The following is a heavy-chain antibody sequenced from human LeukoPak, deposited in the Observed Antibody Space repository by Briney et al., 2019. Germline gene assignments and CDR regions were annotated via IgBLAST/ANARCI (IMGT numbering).Heavy chain of an antibody. CDR2: INAGNGNT. J-gene: IGHJ4*02. V-gene: IGHV1-3*01. Sequence: ASVTVSCKASGYTFTSYAMHWVRQAPGQRLEWMGWINAGNGNTKYSQKFQGRVTITRDTSASTAYMELSSLRSEDTAVYYCARDMGQQLVLFYFDYWGQGTLVTVSS. D-gene: IGHD6-13*01. CDR3: ARDMGQQLVLFYFDY. CDR1: GYTFTSYA.